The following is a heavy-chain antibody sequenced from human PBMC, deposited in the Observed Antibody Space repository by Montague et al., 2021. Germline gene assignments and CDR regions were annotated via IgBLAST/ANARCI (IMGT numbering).Heavy chain of an antibody. D-gene: IGHD6-25*01. CDR1: GGSISSGIYY. J-gene: IGHJ5*02. CDR3: APLRGLAAP. CDR2: IYYSGNT. Sequence: TLSLTCTVSGGSISSGIYYWSWIRQPAGKGLEWIGRIYYSGNTNYNTSLRNRVIISVDTSKNQFSLKLTSVTAADTAVYYCAPLRGLAAPWGQGTLVTVSP. V-gene: IGHV4-61*02.